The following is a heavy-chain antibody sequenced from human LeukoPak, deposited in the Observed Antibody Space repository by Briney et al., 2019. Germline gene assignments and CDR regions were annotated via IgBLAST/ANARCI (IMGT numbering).Heavy chain of an antibody. CDR3: ARHYVNYYGSGSYYKGWFDP. J-gene: IGHJ5*02. V-gene: IGHV4-4*02. D-gene: IGHD3-10*01. CDR2: IYHSGST. CDR1: GGSISSSNW. Sequence: SGTLSLTCAVSGGSISSSNWWSWVRQPPGKGLEWIGEIYHSGSTNYNPSLKSRVTISVDTSKSQFSLKLSSVTAADTAVYYCARHYVNYYGSGSYYKGWFDPWGQGTLVTVSS.